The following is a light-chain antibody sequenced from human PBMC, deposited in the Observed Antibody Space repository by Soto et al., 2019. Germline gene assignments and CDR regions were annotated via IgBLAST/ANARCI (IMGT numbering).Light chain of an antibody. Sequence: EIVLTQSPGTLSLSPGERATLFCRASQSVSSSSLAWYQQKPGQAPRLLIYATSNRATGIPARFSGSGSGTDFTLTISSLEPEDFAVYYCQQRYNWPVTFGQGTLLEI. V-gene: IGKV3D-20*02. CDR3: QQRYNWPVT. J-gene: IGKJ5*01. CDR1: QSVSSSS. CDR2: ATS.